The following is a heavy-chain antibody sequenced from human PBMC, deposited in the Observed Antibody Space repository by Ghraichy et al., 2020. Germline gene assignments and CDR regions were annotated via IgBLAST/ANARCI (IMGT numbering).Heavy chain of an antibody. D-gene: IGHD5-12*01. V-gene: IGHV4-30-4*07. CDR3: AREAGYGGKGYFGL. Sequence: SETLSLTCGVSGGPVNSGGYSWSWIRQSPGKGLQWIGHFYYSGTTYYNPSLTSRVTISVDKSKNQFSLKLSSVTAADTAVYYCAREAGYGGKGYFGLWGRGTLVTVSS. CDR1: GGPVNSGGYS. CDR2: FYYSGTT. J-gene: IGHJ2*01.